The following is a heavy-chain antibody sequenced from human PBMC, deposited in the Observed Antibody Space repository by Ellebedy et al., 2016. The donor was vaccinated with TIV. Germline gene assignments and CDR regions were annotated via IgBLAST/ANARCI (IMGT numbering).Heavy chain of an antibody. V-gene: IGHV3-66*01. Sequence: GGSLRLSCAASGFTVSSNYMTWVRQAPGKGLEWVSIIYSGGSTNYADSVMGRFTISRDNSKNTLYLEMNSLRVEDTAVYYCARGVHGGNFDDWGQGTLVTVSS. CDR2: IYSGGST. D-gene: IGHD4-23*01. J-gene: IGHJ4*02. CDR3: ARGVHGGNFDD. CDR1: GFTVSSNY.